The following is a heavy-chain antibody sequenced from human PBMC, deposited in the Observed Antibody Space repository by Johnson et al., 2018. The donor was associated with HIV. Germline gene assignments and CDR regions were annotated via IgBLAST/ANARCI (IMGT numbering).Heavy chain of an antibody. CDR3: ARRQDYDTSGYFYHESAFDI. D-gene: IGHD3-22*01. Sequence: VQLVESGGGLVQPGGSLRLSCAASGFTFSSYAMSWVRQAPGKGLEWVSAISGSGGSTGYANSVKGRFTISRDNAKNSLYLHMHSLRAEDTALYYCARRQDYDTSGYFYHESAFDIWGQGTMVTVSS. J-gene: IGHJ3*02. CDR2: ISGSGGST. V-gene: IGHV3-23*04. CDR1: GFTFSSYA.